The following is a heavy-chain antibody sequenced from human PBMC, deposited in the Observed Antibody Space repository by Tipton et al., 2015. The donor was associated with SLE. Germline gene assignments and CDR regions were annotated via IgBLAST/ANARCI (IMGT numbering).Heavy chain of an antibody. D-gene: IGHD3-22*01. V-gene: IGHV1-2*06. CDR1: GYTFTDYY. CDR3: ARSQVGYFYDSSGYYFVHYFDS. CDR2: INPNNGDT. Sequence: QVQLVQSGAEVKKPGASVKVSCKASGYTFTDYYMHWVRQAPGQGLEWMGRINPNNGDTNFAQKFQGRVTMTTDTSISTAYMELSRLTSDDTAVYYCARSQVGYFYDSSGYYFVHYFDSWGQGTLVTVSS. J-gene: IGHJ4*02.